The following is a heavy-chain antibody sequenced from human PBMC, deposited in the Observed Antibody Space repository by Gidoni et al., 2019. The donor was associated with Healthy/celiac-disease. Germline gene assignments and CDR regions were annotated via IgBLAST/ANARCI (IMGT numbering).Heavy chain of an antibody. V-gene: IGHV4-61*02. J-gene: IGHJ4*02. D-gene: IGHD4-17*01. CDR2: IYTSGST. CDR3: ARESSRHGDYFDY. Sequence: QAQLQESGPGLVKPSQTLSPTRTVSGCSISSGRDYWCWIRQPAGTGLEWIGRIYTSGSTTFNPSLKSRGTISVDTSKNQFSLKLSSVTAADTAVYYCARESSRHGDYFDYCGQGTLVTVSS. CDR1: GCSISSGRDY.